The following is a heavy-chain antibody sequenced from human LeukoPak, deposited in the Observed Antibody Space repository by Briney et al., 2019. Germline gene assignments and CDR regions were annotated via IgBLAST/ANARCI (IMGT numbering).Heavy chain of an antibody. CDR2: ISAYNGNT. D-gene: IGHD3-10*01. CDR3: ARAQAAVYYGSGSGYVY. Sequence: GASVKLSCKASGYTFTSYGISWVRQAPGQGLEWMGWISAYNGNTNYAQKLQGRVTMTTDTSTSTAYMELRSLRSDDTAVYYCARAQAAVYYGSGSGYVYWGQGTLVTVSS. J-gene: IGHJ4*02. V-gene: IGHV1-18*01. CDR1: GYTFTSYG.